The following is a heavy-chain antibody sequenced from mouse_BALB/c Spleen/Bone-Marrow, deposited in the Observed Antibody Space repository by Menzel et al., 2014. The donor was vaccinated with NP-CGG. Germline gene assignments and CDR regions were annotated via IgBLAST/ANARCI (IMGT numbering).Heavy chain of an antibody. Sequence: VQLQQSGPELVKPGASVKISCKTSGYTFTDYTLHWVKQSHGMSLEWIGGVNPNIGGTSYNQKFKGKASLTVNKSSTTAYMELRSLTSEDSAVYYCARGRWYYWGQGTTPTVSS. J-gene: IGHJ2*01. V-gene: IGHV1-22*01. CDR2: VNPNIGGT. D-gene: IGHD2-3*01. CDR1: GYTFTDYT. CDR3: ARGRWYY.